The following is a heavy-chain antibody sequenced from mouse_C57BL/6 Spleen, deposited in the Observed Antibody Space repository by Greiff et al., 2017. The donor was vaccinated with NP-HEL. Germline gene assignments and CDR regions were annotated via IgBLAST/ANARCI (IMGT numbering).Heavy chain of an antibody. CDR2: ISRGGSYT. CDR1: GFTFSSYG. V-gene: IGHV5-6*01. D-gene: IGHD2-1*01. CDR3: ARDPGNSFDV. Sequence: EVHLVESGGDLVKPGGSLKLSCAASGFTFSSYGMSWVRQTPDKRLEWVATISRGGSYTYYTDSVKGRFTISRDNAKNTLYLQMSSLRSEDTAMYYCARDPGNSFDVWGTGTTLTVSS. J-gene: IGHJ1*03.